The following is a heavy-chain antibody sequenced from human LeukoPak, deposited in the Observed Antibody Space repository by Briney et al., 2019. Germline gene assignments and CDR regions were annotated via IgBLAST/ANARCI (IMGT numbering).Heavy chain of an antibody. CDR1: GGTFSSYA. J-gene: IGHJ4*02. Sequence: GASVKVSRKASGGTFSSYAISWVRQAPGQGLEWMGGIIPIFGTANYAQKFQGRVTITTDESTSTAYMELSSLRSEDTAVYYCARGYCSGGSCERMPLDYWGQGTLVTVSS. CDR3: ARGYCSGGSCERMPLDY. CDR2: IIPIFGTA. V-gene: IGHV1-69*05. D-gene: IGHD2-15*01.